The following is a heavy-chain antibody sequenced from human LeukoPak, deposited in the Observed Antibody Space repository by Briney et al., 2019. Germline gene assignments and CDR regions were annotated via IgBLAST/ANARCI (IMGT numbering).Heavy chain of an antibody. CDR2: IYSGGAT. V-gene: IGHV3-66*01. CDR3: ARDLEIAVAGIWKGYDYYYGMDV. CDR1: GFTVSNTY. Sequence: GGSLRLSCAASGFTVSNTYMSWVRQAPGKGLECVALIYSGGATYYTDSVKGRFFISRDTSKNTLYLQMNSLRAEDTAVYYCARDLEIAVAGIWKGYDYYYGMDVWGQGTTVTVSS. J-gene: IGHJ6*02. D-gene: IGHD6-19*01.